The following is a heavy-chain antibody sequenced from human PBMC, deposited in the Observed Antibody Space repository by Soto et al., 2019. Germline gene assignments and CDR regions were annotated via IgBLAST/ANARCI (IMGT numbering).Heavy chain of an antibody. Sequence: PXGSLRLSCSPAGVTFDDYAMHWVRQAPGKGLDWVSGIIWNSGSIGYADSVKGRFTISRDNAKNSLYLQMNSLRAEDTALYYCAKEQLARFSRGSYYYYGMDVWGQGNTVTVSS. CDR1: GVTFDDYA. J-gene: IGHJ6*02. CDR2: IIWNSGSI. V-gene: IGHV3-9*01. CDR3: AKEQLARFSRGSYYYYGMDV. D-gene: IGHD6-13*01.